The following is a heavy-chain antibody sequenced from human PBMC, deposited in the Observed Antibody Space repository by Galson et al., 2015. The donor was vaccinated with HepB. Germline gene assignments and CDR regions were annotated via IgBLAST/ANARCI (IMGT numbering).Heavy chain of an antibody. J-gene: IGHJ3*02. CDR3: AKDPWEFAVVVAAIGVAFDI. CDR2: ISGSGGST. D-gene: IGHD2-15*01. CDR1: GFTFSSYA. Sequence: SLRLSCAASGFTFSSYAMSWVRQAPGKGLEWVSAISGSGGSTYYADSVKGRFTISRDNSKNTLYLQMNSLRAEDTAVYYCAKDPWEFAVVVAAIGVAFDIWGQGTMVTVSS. V-gene: IGHV3-23*01.